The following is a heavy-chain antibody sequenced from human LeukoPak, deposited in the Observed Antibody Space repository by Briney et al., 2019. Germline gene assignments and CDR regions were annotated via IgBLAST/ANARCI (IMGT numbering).Heavy chain of an antibody. CDR1: GYTFTNYY. CDR3: AREGSGWYGY. CDR2: INPSGGST. D-gene: IGHD6-19*01. Sequence: ASVKVSCKASGYTFTNYYMHWVRQAPGQGLEWMGIINPSGGSTSYAQKFQGRVTMTTDTSTSTAYMELRSLRSDDTAVYYCAREGSGWYGYWGQGTLVTVSS. J-gene: IGHJ4*02. V-gene: IGHV1-46*01.